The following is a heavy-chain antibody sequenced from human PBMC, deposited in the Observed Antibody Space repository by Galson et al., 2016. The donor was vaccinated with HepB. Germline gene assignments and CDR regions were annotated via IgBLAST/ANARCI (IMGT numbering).Heavy chain of an antibody. CDR3: ARVGPIVEWLIFDY. J-gene: IGHJ4*02. CDR2: IYYTGST. V-gene: IGHV4-59*01. D-gene: IGHD2-21*01. Sequence: SETLSLTCTVSGGSISPYYWSWMRQPPGRGLEFLGYIYYTGSTNYNPSLRSRVTISVDTSNNQFSLRLSSVTAADTAVYYCARVGPIVEWLIFDYWGQGTLVTVSS. CDR1: GGSISPYY.